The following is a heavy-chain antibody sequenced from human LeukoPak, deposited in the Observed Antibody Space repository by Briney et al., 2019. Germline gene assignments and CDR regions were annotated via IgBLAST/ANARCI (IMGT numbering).Heavy chain of an antibody. V-gene: IGHV3-21*01. CDR1: GFTFSSYS. D-gene: IGHD1-26*01. Sequence: PGGSLRLSCAASGFTFSSYSMNWVRQAPGKGLEWVSSISRSSRNIYHADSVKGRFTISRDNAKKSLCLQMNSLRAEDTAVYYCAREGVVGAIDYWGQGTLVTVSS. CDR3: AREGVVGAIDY. CDR2: ISRSSRNI. J-gene: IGHJ4*02.